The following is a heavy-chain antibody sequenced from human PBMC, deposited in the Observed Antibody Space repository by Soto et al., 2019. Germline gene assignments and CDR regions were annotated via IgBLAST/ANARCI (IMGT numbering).Heavy chain of an antibody. Sequence: EVQLVESGGGLVQPGGSLRLSCAASGFTVSSNYMSWVRQAPGKGLEWVSVIYSGGSTYYADSVKGRFTISRDNSKNTLYLQMNSLRAEDTAVYYCATSSGYYYPIWDYWGQGTLVTVSS. CDR1: GFTVSSNY. CDR2: IYSGGST. V-gene: IGHV3-66*01. CDR3: ATSSGYYYPIWDY. J-gene: IGHJ4*02. D-gene: IGHD3-22*01.